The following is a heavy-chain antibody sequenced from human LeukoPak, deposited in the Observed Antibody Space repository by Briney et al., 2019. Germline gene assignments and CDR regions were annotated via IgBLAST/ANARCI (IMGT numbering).Heavy chain of an antibody. Sequence: PGWALRLSCPASVWTFSNYWLYWVRQAPATGLVGVSRINGDGSSTTYADSVKGRFTVSRDNAKNTLFLQMNSLTAEDTAVYYCARVRCSGCSCYGYSFYDMDVWGRGTMVTVSS. CDR1: VWTFSNYW. D-gene: IGHD2-15*01. V-gene: IGHV3-74*01. J-gene: IGHJ6*03. CDR2: INGDGSST. CDR3: ARVRCSGCSCYGYSFYDMDV.